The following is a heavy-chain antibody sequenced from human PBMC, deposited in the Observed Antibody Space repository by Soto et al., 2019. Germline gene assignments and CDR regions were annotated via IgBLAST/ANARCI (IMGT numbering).Heavy chain of an antibody. CDR2: IYYSGST. J-gene: IGHJ5*02. D-gene: IGHD3-10*01. Sequence: QLQLQESGPGLVKPSETLSLTCTVSGGSISSSSYYWGWIRQPPGKGLEWIGSIYYSGSTYYNPSLKSRVTISDDTSKNQFSLKLSSVTAADTAVYYCAVEEWVRGVVFFGNWFDPWGQGTLVTVSS. CDR3: AVEEWVRGVVFFGNWFDP. CDR1: GGSISSSSYY. V-gene: IGHV4-39*01.